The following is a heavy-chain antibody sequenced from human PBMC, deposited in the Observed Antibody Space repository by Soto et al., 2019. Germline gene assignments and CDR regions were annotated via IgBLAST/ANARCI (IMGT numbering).Heavy chain of an antibody. CDR2: INHSGST. D-gene: IGHD3-10*01. CDR3: AREPGYYGSGSYGYYYYYGMDV. CDR1: CESFPGYY. Sequence: SATLSLTSAVHCESFPGYYWSWILQPPWQGLEWIGEINHSGSTNYNPSHKSRVTISVDTSKNQFSLKLSSVTAADTAVYYCAREPGYYGSGSYGYYYYYGMDVWGQGTTVT. V-gene: IGHV4-34*01. J-gene: IGHJ6*02.